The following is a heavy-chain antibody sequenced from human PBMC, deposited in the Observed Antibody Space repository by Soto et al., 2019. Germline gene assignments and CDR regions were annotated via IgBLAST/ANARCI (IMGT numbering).Heavy chain of an antibody. D-gene: IGHD6-19*01. CDR1: GGSFSSYS. Sequence: VQLQQWGAGLLKPSETLSLTCAVYGGSFSSYSMNWVRQAPGKGLEWVSSISSSSSYIYYADSVKGRFTISRDNAKNSLYLQMNSLRAEDTAVYYCARGGKNSGWLDYWGQGTLVTVSS. V-gene: IGHV3-21*01. J-gene: IGHJ4*02. CDR3: ARGGKNSGWLDY. CDR2: ISSSSSYI.